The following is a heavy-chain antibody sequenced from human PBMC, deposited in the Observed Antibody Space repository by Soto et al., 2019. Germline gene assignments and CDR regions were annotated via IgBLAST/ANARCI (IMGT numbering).Heavy chain of an antibody. CDR3: ARDPFGPNFDWQNDAFDI. D-gene: IGHD3-9*01. V-gene: IGHV1-69*13. CDR2: IIPIFGTA. J-gene: IGHJ3*02. CDR1: GGTFSSYA. Sequence: SVKVSCKASGGTFSSYAISWVRQAPGQGLEWMGGIIPIFGTANYAQKFQGRVTITADESTSTAYMELSSLRSEDTAVYYCARDPFGPNFDWQNDAFDIWGQGTMVTVSS.